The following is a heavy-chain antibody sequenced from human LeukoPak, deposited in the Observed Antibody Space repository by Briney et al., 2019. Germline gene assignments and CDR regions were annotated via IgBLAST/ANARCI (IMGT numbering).Heavy chain of an antibody. CDR2: INHSGST. J-gene: IGHJ3*02. CDR1: GGSFSGYY. CDR3: ARAWIVVGGSHDAFDI. V-gene: IGHV4-34*01. D-gene: IGHD3-22*01. Sequence: PSETLSLTCAVYGGSFSGYYWSWIRQPPGKGLEWIGEINHSGSTNYNPSLKSRVTISVDTSKNQFSLKLSSVTAADTAVYYCARAWIVVGGSHDAFDIWGQGTMVTVSS.